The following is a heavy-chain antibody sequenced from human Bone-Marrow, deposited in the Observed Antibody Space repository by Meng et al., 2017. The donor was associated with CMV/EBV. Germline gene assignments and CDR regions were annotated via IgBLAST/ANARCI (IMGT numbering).Heavy chain of an antibody. Sequence: GESLKISCAASGFTFSSYAMSWVRQAPGKGLEWVSAISGSGGSTYYADSVKGRFTISRDNSKNTLYLQMNSLRAEDTAVYYCARDGAATYGMDVWGQGTTVTVSS. CDR3: ARDGAATYGMDV. CDR2: ISGSGGST. J-gene: IGHJ6*02. CDR1: GFTFSSYA. V-gene: IGHV3-23*01. D-gene: IGHD6-13*01.